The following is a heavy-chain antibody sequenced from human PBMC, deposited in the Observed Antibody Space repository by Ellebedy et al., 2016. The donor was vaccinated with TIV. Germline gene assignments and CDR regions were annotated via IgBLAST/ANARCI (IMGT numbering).Heavy chain of an antibody. CDR2: INHSGST. D-gene: IGHD2-2*01. CDR1: GGSFSGYY. Sequence: SETLSLXXAVYGGSFSGYYWSWIRQPPGKGLEWIGEINHSGSTNYNPSLKSRVTISVDTSKNQFSLKLSSVTAADTAVYYCARVGYCSSTSCYFAYWGQGTLVTVSS. CDR3: ARVGYCSSTSCYFAY. J-gene: IGHJ4*02. V-gene: IGHV4-34*01.